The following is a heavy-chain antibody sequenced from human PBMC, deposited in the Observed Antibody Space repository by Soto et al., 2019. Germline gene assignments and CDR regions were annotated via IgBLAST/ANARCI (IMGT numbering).Heavy chain of an antibody. V-gene: IGHV4-30-4*01. CDR2: TYYSGYT. D-gene: IGHD4-17*01. CDR3: ARSGDYVAVAY. CDR1: GDSFSSGDYK. Sequence: QVQLQESGPGLVKPSQTLSLTCTVSGDSFSSGDYKWSWIRQPPGKGLEWIGYTYYSGYTYNNPSLTSRLTMSGDRSKTQFSLKLSSVTAADTAVYYCARSGDYVAVAYWGQGTLVTVS. J-gene: IGHJ4*02.